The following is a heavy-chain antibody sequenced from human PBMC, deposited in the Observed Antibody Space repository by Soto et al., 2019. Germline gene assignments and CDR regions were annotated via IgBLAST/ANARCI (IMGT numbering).Heavy chain of an antibody. V-gene: IGHV1-69*12. CDR3: ARSPVTTRPEGNWFDP. Sequence: QVQLVQSGAEVKKPGSSVKVSCKASGGTFSSYAISWVRQAPGQGLEWMGGIIPIFGTANYAQKFQGRVTITADESTPTAYMELSSRRYADTAVSYCARSPVTTRPEGNWFDPWGQGTLVTVSS. J-gene: IGHJ5*02. CDR2: IIPIFGTA. CDR1: GGTFSSYA. D-gene: IGHD4-17*01.